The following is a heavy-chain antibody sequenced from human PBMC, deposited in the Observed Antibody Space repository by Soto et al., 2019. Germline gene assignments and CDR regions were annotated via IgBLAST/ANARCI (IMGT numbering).Heavy chain of an antibody. V-gene: IGHV2-5*02. CDR2: IYWDDDK. J-gene: IGHJ1*01. D-gene: IGHD3-22*01. CDR3: AHLTYYYDSSGYYSRAEYFQH. Sequence: QITLKESGPTLVKPTQTLTLTCTFSGFSLSTSGVGVGWIRQPPGKALEWLALIYWDDDKRYSPSLKSRLTTTKDTSKNQVVLTMPNMDPVDTATYYGAHLTYYYDSSGYYSRAEYFQHWGQGTLVTVSS. CDR1: GFSLSTSGVG.